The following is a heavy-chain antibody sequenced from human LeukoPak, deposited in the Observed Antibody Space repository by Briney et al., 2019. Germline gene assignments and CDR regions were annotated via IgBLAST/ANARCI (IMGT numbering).Heavy chain of an antibody. Sequence: PGGSLRLSCAASGFTFSSYSMNWVRQAPGKGLEWVSYISTTGSSIYYADSVKGRFTISRDNVKNLLYLQMNSLRAEDTAVYYCARVQRGIAVALDYWGQGTLATVSS. V-gene: IGHV3-48*04. CDR3: ARVQRGIAVALDY. D-gene: IGHD6-19*01. CDR1: GFTFSSYS. CDR2: ISTTGSSI. J-gene: IGHJ4*02.